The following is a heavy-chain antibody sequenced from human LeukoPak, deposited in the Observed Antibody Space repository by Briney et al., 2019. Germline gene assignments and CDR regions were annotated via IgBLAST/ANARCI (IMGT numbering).Heavy chain of an antibody. CDR3: ARVGYYAFWSGYSDGMDV. CDR2: IYYSGST. Sequence: KSSETLSLTCTVSGGSISSGGYSWSWIRQHPGKGLEWVGYIYYSGSTYYNPSLKSRVTISVDTSKNQFSLKLSSVTAADTAVYYCARVGYYAFWSGYSDGMDVWGQGTTVTVSS. D-gene: IGHD3-3*01. J-gene: IGHJ6*02. CDR1: GGSISSGGYS. V-gene: IGHV4-31*03.